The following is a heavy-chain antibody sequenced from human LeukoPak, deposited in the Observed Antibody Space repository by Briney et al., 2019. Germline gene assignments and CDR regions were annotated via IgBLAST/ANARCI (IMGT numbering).Heavy chain of an antibody. CDR2: IIPIFGTA. V-gene: IGHV1-69*13. CDR3: ARRDGDQPGFDY. D-gene: IGHD4-17*01. CDR1: GGTFSSYA. J-gene: IGHJ4*02. Sequence: ASVKVSCKASGGTFSSYAISWVRQAPGQGLEWMGGIIPIFGTANYAQKFQGRVTITADESTSAAYMELSSLRSDDTAVYYCARRDGDQPGFDYWGQGTLVTVSS.